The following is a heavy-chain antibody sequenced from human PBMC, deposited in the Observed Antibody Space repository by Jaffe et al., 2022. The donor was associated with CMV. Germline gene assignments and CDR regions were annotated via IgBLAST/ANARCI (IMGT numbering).Heavy chain of an antibody. CDR1: GFTFSSYA. CDR2: ISGSGGST. J-gene: IGHJ4*02. D-gene: IGHD3-22*01. Sequence: EVQLLESGGGLVQPGGSLRLSCAASGFTFSSYAMSWVRQAPGKGLEWVSAISGSGGSTYYADSVKGRFTISRDNSKNTLYLQMNSLRAEDTAVYYCAKDPHYYDSVVPDTFDYWGQGTLVTVSS. CDR3: AKDPHYYDSVVPDTFDY. V-gene: IGHV3-23*01.